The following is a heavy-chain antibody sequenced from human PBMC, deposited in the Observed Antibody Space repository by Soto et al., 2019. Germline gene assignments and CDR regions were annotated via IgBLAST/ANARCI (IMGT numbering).Heavy chain of an antibody. J-gene: IGHJ6*02. CDR1: GYSFTSYW. Sequence: PGESLKISCKGSGYSFTSYWIGWVRQMPGKGLEWMGIIYPGDSDTRYSPSFQGQVTISADKSISTAYLQWSSLKASDTAMYYCARGGYCSSTSCYDLYYYYYGMDVWGQGTTVTVSS. D-gene: IGHD2-2*01. CDR3: ARGGYCSSTSCYDLYYYYYGMDV. V-gene: IGHV5-51*01. CDR2: IYPGDSDT.